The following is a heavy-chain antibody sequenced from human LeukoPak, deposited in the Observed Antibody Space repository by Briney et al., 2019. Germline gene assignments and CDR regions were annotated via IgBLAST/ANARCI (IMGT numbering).Heavy chain of an antibody. D-gene: IGHD3/OR15-3a*01. V-gene: IGHV4-59*08. CDR2: IYYIGST. CDR1: GGSISNYY. J-gene: IGHJ5*02. Sequence: PSETLSLTCTVSGGSISNYYWSWVRQPPGRGLEWIGYIYYIGSTNYNPSLKSRVTISVDTSKNQFSLKLSSVTAADTAVYYCARQWTDGWSDPWGQGTLVTVSS. CDR3: ARQWTDGWSDP.